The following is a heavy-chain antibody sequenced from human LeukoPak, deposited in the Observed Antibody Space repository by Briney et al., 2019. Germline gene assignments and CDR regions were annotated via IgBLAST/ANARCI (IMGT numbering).Heavy chain of an antibody. CDR2: IRYDGSNK. D-gene: IGHD2-21*02. Sequence: GGSLRLSCAASGFTFSGYGMHWVRQAPGKGLEWVAFIRYDGSNKYYADSVKGRFTISRDNSKNTLYLQMNSLRAEDTAVYYCAKDRTWLLSVVDYWGQGTLVTVSS. J-gene: IGHJ4*02. CDR3: AKDRTWLLSVVDY. V-gene: IGHV3-30*02. CDR1: GFTFSGYG.